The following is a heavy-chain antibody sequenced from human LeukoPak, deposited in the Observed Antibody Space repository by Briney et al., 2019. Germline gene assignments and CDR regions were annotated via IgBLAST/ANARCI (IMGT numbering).Heavy chain of an antibody. D-gene: IGHD6-19*01. Sequence: PSETLSLTCTVSGGSISSSSYYWGWIRQPPGKGLEWIGSIYYSGSTNYNPSLKSRVTISVDTSKNQFSLKLSSVTAADTAVYYCARDNTGAYSSGWYYFDYWGQGTLVTVSS. CDR1: GGSISSSSYY. J-gene: IGHJ4*02. CDR3: ARDNTGAYSSGWYYFDY. V-gene: IGHV4-39*07. CDR2: IYYSGST.